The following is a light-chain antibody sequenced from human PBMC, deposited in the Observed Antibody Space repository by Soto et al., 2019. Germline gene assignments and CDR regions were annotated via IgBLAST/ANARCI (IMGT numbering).Light chain of an antibody. CDR3: QQYNGYSRT. CDR1: QSIGDS. CDR2: DVS. V-gene: IGKV1-5*01. Sequence: DIQMTQSPSTLSASVGDRVTITCRASQSIGDSLAWYQQKPGKAPYLLISDVSSLERGVPSRFSGSGSGTEFTLTISRMQPDDFATFYCQQYNGYSRTFGQGTKVEI. J-gene: IGKJ1*01.